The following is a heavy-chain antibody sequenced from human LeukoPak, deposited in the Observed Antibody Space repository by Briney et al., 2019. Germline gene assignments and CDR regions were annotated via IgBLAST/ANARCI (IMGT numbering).Heavy chain of an antibody. CDR3: SRDVSGDGRVYIDH. Sequence: VASVKVSCKGSGYNFNAYNIQWVRQARGLGLEWMGWIDPKNGYTTYAQKFKGRVTVTRDTSISAVYMELSSLTSDDTAVYYCSRDVSGDGRVYIDHWGPGTLVTVSS. J-gene: IGHJ4*02. V-gene: IGHV1-2*02. CDR2: IDPKNGYT. D-gene: IGHD6-19*01. CDR1: GYNFNAYN.